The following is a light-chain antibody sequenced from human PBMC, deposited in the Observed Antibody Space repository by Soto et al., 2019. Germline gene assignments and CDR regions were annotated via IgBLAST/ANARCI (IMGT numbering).Light chain of an antibody. Sequence: QSALTQPPSASGSPGQSVTISCTGTSSDVGVYNFVSWYQQNPGKAPKLIIYEVSKRPSGVPDRFSGSKSGNTASLTVSGLQAEDEADYYCSSYSRSNNLGVFGGGTKLTVL. CDR1: SSDVGVYNF. CDR2: EVS. J-gene: IGLJ2*01. CDR3: SSYSRSNNLGV. V-gene: IGLV2-8*01.